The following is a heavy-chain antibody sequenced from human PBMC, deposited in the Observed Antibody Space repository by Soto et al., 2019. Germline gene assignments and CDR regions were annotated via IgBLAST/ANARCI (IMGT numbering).Heavy chain of an antibody. J-gene: IGHJ4*02. V-gene: IGHV4-34*01. CDR3: ARMTLTGHPWGVLDY. CDR1: GGSFSGYY. Sequence: QVQLQQWGAGLLKPSETLSLTCAVYGGSFSGYYWSWIRQPPGKGLEWIGEINHSGSTNYNPSLKSRVTISVDTSNNQFSLKLSSVTAADTAVYYCARMTLTGHPWGVLDYWGQGTLVTVSS. CDR2: INHSGST. D-gene: IGHD3-9*01.